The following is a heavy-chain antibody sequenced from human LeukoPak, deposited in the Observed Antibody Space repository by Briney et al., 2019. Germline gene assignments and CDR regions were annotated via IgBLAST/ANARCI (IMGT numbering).Heavy chain of an antibody. V-gene: IGHV3-7*01. CDR2: IKQDGSER. CDR3: ATYDNSGYYFDFDY. CDR1: GFTFSSYW. Sequence: GGSLRLSCAASGFTFSSYWMSWVRQAPGKGLEWVANIKQDGSERYYVDSVKGRFTISRDNAKNSLYLQMNRLRAEDTAVYYCATYDNSGYYFDFDYWGQGTLVTVSS. D-gene: IGHD3-22*01. J-gene: IGHJ4*02.